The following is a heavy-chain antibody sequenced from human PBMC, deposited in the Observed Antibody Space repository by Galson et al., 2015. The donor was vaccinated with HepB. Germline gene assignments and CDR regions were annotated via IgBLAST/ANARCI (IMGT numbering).Heavy chain of an antibody. J-gene: IGHJ4*02. CDR2: IIPILGIA. D-gene: IGHD3-22*01. Sequence: SVKVSCKASGGTFSSYTISWVRQAPGQGLEWMGRIIPILGIANYAQKFQGRVTITADKSTSTAYMELSSLRSEDTAVYYCARSTDSSGYQGFDYWGQGTLVTVPS. CDR3: ARSTDSSGYQGFDY. CDR1: GGTFSSYT. V-gene: IGHV1-69*02.